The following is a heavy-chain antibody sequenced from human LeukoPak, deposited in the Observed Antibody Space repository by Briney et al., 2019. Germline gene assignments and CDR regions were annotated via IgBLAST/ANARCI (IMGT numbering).Heavy chain of an antibody. CDR3: STDPRLLIY. CDR2: ISGSGHDI. J-gene: IGHJ4*01. Sequence: GESLRLSCVVSGFSFSDSYMTWIRQTPGKGLESLAYISGSGHDIYYTDSVKGRFTIPRDNAKDSLYLQMNGLRPEDTALYYCSTDPRLLIYWGHGTLVTVSS. D-gene: IGHD2-8*01. V-gene: IGHV3-11*01. CDR1: GFSFSDSY.